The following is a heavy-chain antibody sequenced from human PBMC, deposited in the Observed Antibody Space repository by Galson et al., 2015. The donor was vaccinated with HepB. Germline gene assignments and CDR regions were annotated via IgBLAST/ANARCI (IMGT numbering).Heavy chain of an antibody. CDR3: ARQTFGGRIAVAGTVCDY. CDR1: GYSFTSYW. CDR2: IYPGDSDT. J-gene: IGHJ4*02. V-gene: IGHV5-51*01. D-gene: IGHD6-19*01. Sequence: QSGAEVKKPGESLKISCKGSGYSFTSYWIGWVRQMPGKGLEWMGIIYPGDSDTRYSPSFQGQVTISADKSISTAYLQWSSLKASDTAMYYCARQTFGGRIAVAGTVCDYWGQGTLVTVCS.